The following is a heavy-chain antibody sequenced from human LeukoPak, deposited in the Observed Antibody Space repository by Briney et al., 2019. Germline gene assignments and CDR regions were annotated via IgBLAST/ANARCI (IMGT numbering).Heavy chain of an antibody. J-gene: IGHJ5*02. V-gene: IGHV3-15*01. D-gene: IGHD1-26*01. Sequence: GGSLILSCVASRFAFSQAWVSWVRQAPGKGLEWVGRIKSESDGGTTDYAAPVKGRFTISRDDSKNTLFLQMNSLQTEDTAVYYCTTSGWFDHWGQGTLVTVSS. CDR1: RFAFSQAW. CDR3: TTSGWFDH. CDR2: IKSESDGGTT.